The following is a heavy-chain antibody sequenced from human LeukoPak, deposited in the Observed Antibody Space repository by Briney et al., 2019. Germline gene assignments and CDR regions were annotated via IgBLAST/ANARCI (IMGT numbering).Heavy chain of an antibody. J-gene: IGHJ4*01. CDR1: GFTFSSYW. Sequence: GGSLRLSCAVSGFTFSSYWMNWVRQAPGKGLEWVATIKQDGREKSYVDSVKGRFTISRDNAKNSLYLQMSSLRAEDTAVYYCARDVTEAGLYFDLWGQGTLVTVSS. CDR2: IKQDGREK. D-gene: IGHD6-13*01. V-gene: IGHV3-7*01. CDR3: ARDVTEAGLYFDL.